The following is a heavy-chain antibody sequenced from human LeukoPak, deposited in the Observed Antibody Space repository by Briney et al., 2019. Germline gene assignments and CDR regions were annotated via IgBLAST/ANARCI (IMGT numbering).Heavy chain of an antibody. J-gene: IGHJ5*02. V-gene: IGHV4-4*09. D-gene: IGHD6-13*01. CDR2: TYSIGRL. CDR1: GGSISGYY. CDR3: ARRENGIAAAGTEWFDP. Sequence: SETLSLTCTVSGGSISGYYWAWFRQPPGKGLEWIGYTYSIGRLQYNPSLKSRVTISVDTSKNQFSLKLSSVTAADTAVYYCARRENGIAAAGTEWFDPWGQGTLVTVSS.